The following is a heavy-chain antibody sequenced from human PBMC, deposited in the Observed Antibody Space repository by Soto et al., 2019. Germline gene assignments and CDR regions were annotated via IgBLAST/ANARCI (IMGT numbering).Heavy chain of an antibody. CDR1: GGTFSNSA. J-gene: IGHJ6*02. D-gene: IGHD5-12*01. Sequence: QVHLEQSGAEVKKPGSSVKVSCKASGGTFSNSAISWVRQAPGQVLEWLGGIMPIVRTPDYAQKFQGRVTITADESTSTAYKELSCLRSDDTAVYYCARDKCRLQLCGNYYYIFDVWGQGTTVTVSS. CDR3: ARDKCRLQLCGNYYYIFDV. V-gene: IGHV1-69*12. CDR2: IMPIVRTP.